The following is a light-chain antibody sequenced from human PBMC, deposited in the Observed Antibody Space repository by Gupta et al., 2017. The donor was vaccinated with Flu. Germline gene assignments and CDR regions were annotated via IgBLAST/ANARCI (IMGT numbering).Light chain of an antibody. V-gene: IGKV1-27*01. CDR1: QGIGNY. CDR3: RKDNRALFT. CDR2: AVS. Sequence: DIQMTQSPSSLSASVGDRVTISCRASQGIGNYLAWYQQKPGKGPTLLIYAVSSAQLGVPSRFSGSSSGSDFTLTISSLHPTDVATYYSRKDNRALFTSGHRTKVHIK. J-gene: IGKJ3*01.